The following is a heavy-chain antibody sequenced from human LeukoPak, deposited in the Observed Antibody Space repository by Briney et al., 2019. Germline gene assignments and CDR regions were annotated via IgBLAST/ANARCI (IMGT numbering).Heavy chain of an antibody. V-gene: IGHV3-7*03. CDR2: INQDGGRI. Sequence: GGSLRLSCAASGFTFSSHWMNWVRRAPGKGLEWVAIINQDGGRIGYGDSVKGRFTISRDNAQNSLYLQMNSLRAEDTAVYYCARDPGYGAVDYWGQGTLITVSS. D-gene: IGHD5-18*01. CDR1: GFTFSSHW. CDR3: ARDPGYGAVDY. J-gene: IGHJ4*02.